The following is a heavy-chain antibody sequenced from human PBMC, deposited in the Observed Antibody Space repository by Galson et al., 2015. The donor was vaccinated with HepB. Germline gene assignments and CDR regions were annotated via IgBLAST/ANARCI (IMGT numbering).Heavy chain of an antibody. CDR1: GFTFDDYT. CDR3: AKDMGYDILTGYANYYYYYGMDV. CDR2: ISWDGGST. Sequence: LRLSCAASGFTFDDYTMHWVRQAPGKGLEWVSLISWDGGSTYYADSVKGRFTISRDNSKNSLYLQMNSLRTEDTALYYCAKDMGYDILTGYANYYYYYGMDVWGQGTTVTVSS. J-gene: IGHJ6*02. V-gene: IGHV3-43*01. D-gene: IGHD3-9*01.